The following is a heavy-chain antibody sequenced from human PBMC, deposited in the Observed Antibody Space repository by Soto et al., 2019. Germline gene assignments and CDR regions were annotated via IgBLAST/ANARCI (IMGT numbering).Heavy chain of an antibody. CDR3: AKLLN. CDR2: ISYDGSNK. V-gene: IGHV3-30*18. Sequence: QVQLVESGVGVVQPGRSLRLSCAASGFTFSSYGMHWVRQAPGKGLEWVAVISYDGSNKYYADSVKGRFTISRDNSKNTLYLQMNSLRAEDTAVYYCAKLLNWGQGTLVTVAS. J-gene: IGHJ4*02. CDR1: GFTFSSYG.